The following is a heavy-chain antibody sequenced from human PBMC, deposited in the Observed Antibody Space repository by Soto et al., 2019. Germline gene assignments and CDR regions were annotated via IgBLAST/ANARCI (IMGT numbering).Heavy chain of an antibody. D-gene: IGHD3-3*01. Sequence: EVQLLESGGGLAQPGGSLRLSCAASGFTFSNYAMSWVRQAPGKGLEWVSTISGSGSGGATYYPYYADSVKGRFTISRESSKNTVSLEMNSLRAEDTAVYYCAKDSRYYDSSPTPGDWGQGTLVTVSS. CDR2: ISGSGSGGAT. CDR1: GFTFSNYA. J-gene: IGHJ4*02. CDR3: AKDSRYYDSSPTPGD. V-gene: IGHV3-23*01.